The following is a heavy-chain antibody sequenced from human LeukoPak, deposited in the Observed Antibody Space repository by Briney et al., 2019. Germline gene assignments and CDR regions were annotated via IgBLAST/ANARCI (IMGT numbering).Heavy chain of an antibody. D-gene: IGHD6-19*01. CDR2: ISSRGDDT. Sequence: GGSLRLSCAASGFTFSDYYMSWIRQAPGKGLEWVSAISSRGDDTYYADSVKGRFTISRDNSRNTLFLQMNNLRAEDTAVYYCVRGSDNSAWTIFDYWGQGTLVTVSS. CDR3: VRGSDNSAWTIFDY. CDR1: GFTFSDYY. V-gene: IGHV3-23*01. J-gene: IGHJ4*02.